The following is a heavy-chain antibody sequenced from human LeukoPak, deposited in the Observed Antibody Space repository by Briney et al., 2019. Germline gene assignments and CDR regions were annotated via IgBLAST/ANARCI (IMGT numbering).Heavy chain of an antibody. V-gene: IGHV4-39*01. J-gene: IGHJ3*02. CDR3: ARVLITMIVVVIPHGAFDI. CDR2: IYYSGFT. CDR1: GGSISSSSYY. Sequence: PSETLSLTCSVSGGSISSSSYYWGWIRQPPGKGLEWIGSIYYSGFTYYNPSLRSRVTISVDTSKNQFSLKLSSVTAADTAVYYCARVLITMIVVVIPHGAFDIWGQGTLVTVSS. D-gene: IGHD3-22*01.